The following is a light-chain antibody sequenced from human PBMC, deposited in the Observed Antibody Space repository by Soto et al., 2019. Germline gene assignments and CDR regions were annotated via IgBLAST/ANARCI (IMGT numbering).Light chain of an antibody. CDR3: QQIYSAPLT. CDR1: QSISNH. V-gene: IGKV1-39*01. Sequence: DIQMTQSPSSLSASVGDRVTITCRASQSISNHLNWYQQKPGKAPKLLIYAASSLQSGVPSRFSGSGSGTDFTLTISSLQPEDFATYFCQQIYSAPLTFGGGTKVDIK. CDR2: AAS. J-gene: IGKJ4*01.